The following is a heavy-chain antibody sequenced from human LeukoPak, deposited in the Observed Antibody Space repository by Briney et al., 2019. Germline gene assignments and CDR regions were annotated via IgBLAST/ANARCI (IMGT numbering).Heavy chain of an antibody. Sequence: PSETLSLTCTVSGGSISSYYWSWIRQPPGKGLEWIGYIYYSGSTNYNPSLKSRVTISVDTSKNQFSLKLSSVTAADTAVYYRARVPRTTVPSRYFDYWGQGTLVTVSS. D-gene: IGHD4-17*01. J-gene: IGHJ4*02. CDR3: ARVPRTTVPSRYFDY. V-gene: IGHV4-59*01. CDR1: GGSISSYY. CDR2: IYYSGST.